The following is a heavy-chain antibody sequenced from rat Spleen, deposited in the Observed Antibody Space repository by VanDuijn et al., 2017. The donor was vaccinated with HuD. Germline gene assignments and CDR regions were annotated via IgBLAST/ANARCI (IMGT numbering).Heavy chain of an antibody. CDR2: INSAGST. V-gene: IGHV3-3*01. D-gene: IGHD1-1*01. CDR3: ARSGITTVVGYFDY. Sequence: VQLQESGPGLVKPSQSLSLTCSVTSYSITSSYGWNWIRKFPGNKLEWMGYINSAGSTNYNPSLKSRISITRDTSKNQFFLQVNSVTTEDTATYYCARSGITTVVGYFDYWGQGVMVTVSS. J-gene: IGHJ2*01. CDR1: SYSITSSYG.